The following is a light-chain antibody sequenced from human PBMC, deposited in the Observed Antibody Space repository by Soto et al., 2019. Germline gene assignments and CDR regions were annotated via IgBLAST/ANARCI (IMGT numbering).Light chain of an antibody. Sequence: DIQMTQSPSSLSASVGDRITITFRASQGISNYLARYQQRPGEVPNLLIYAASTLQSGVPSRFSGSGSGTAFTPAISSLQPEAGATDYCQEYNHAPLTSGGRTKVESK. CDR1: QGISNY. CDR3: QEYNHAPLT. CDR2: AAS. V-gene: IGKV1-27*01. J-gene: IGKJ4*01.